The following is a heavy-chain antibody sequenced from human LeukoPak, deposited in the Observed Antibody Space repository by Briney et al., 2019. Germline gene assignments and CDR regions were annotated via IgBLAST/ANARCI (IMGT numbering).Heavy chain of an antibody. CDR2: IYYSGCS. J-gene: IGHJ6*03. Sequence: SETLSLTCTVSGGSIINYYWTWIRQPPGKGLEWIGHIYYSGCSNYNPSLNSRVTISVDTSKKQFSLKLTSVIAADTAVYYCARVAKHFRGGLSFYFMDVWGIGTTVTISS. D-gene: IGHD3-10*01. CDR3: ARVAKHFRGGLSFYFMDV. CDR1: GGSIINYY. V-gene: IGHV4-59*01.